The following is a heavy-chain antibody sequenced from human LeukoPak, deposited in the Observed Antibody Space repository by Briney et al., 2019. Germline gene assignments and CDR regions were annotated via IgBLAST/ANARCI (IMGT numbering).Heavy chain of an antibody. CDR1: FXFXXYG. CDR2: ISYDGSTK. V-gene: IGHV3-30*18. J-gene: IGHJ4*02. CDR3: AKXXTXXSXPXXXDY. Sequence: FXFXXYGMHWVRQAPGKXLEWVTLISYDGSTKYYSDSVKGRFTLSRGNSKNTLYLQMNSLRAEDTAVYYCAKXXTXXSXPXXXDYWGQGTXVTVSS. D-gene: IGHD3-10*01.